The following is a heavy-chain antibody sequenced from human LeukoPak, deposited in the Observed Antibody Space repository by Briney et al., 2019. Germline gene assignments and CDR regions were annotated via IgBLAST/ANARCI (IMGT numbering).Heavy chain of an antibody. J-gene: IGHJ4*02. CDR2: IRYDGSNK. Sequence: GGSLRLSCAASGFTFSSYGMHWARQAPGKGLEWVAFIRYDGSNKYYADSVKGRFTTSRDNSKNTLYLQMNSLRAEDTAVYYCAKDRGSGITIFGVVITGIDYWGQGTLVTVSS. CDR3: AKDRGSGITIFGVVITGIDY. CDR1: GFTFSSYG. D-gene: IGHD3-3*01. V-gene: IGHV3-30*02.